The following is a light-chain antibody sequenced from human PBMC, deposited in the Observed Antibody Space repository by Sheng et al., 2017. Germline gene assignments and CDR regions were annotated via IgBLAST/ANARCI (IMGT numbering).Light chain of an antibody. V-gene: IGKV3-11*01. CDR2: DAS. J-gene: IGKJ1*01. Sequence: EIVLTQSPATLSLSPGERAALSCRASQSINKYLAWYQHKPGQAPRLLIYDASNRATGIPARFSGSGSGTDFTLTISSLEPEDFAVYYCQQRSNWPPTWTFGQGTKLEIK. CDR3: QQRSNWPPTWT. CDR1: QSINKY.